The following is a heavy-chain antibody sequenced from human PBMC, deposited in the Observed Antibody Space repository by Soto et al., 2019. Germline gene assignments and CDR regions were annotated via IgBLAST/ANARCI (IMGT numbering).Heavy chain of an antibody. V-gene: IGHV5-51*01. CDR2: IYPGDSNT. CDR3: ARQGYCSNTACYTVDY. Sequence: GESLKISFRGSGYSFTSYRIGWVRQMPGKGLEWMGIIYPGDSNTRYSPSFQGQVTISADKSISSAYLHWSSLKASDTAMYYCARQGYCSNTACYTVDYWGQGTLVTVS. D-gene: IGHD2-2*02. CDR1: GYSFTSYR. J-gene: IGHJ4*02.